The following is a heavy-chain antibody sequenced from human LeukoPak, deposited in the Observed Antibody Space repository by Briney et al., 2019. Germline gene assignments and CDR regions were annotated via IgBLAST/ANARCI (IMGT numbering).Heavy chain of an antibody. CDR2: IYYSGST. Sequence: SETLSLTCTVSGGSISSSSYYWSWIRQPPGKGLEWIVYIYYSGSTNYNPSLKSRVTISVDTSKNQFSLKLSSVTAADTAVYYCARSVITMVRGVNMMALGYWGQGTLVTVSS. V-gene: IGHV4-61*01. D-gene: IGHD3-10*01. CDR3: ARSVITMVRGVNMMALGY. J-gene: IGHJ4*02. CDR1: GGSISSSSYY.